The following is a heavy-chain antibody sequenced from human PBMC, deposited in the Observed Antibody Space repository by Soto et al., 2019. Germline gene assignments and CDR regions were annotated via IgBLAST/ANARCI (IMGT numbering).Heavy chain of an antibody. D-gene: IGHD6-13*01. J-gene: IGHJ5*02. CDR2: TYYRSKWYN. CDR1: GDSVSSNSAA. CDR3: ARGQAEPYSSSRYNSHQNWFDP. V-gene: IGHV6-1*01. Sequence: SQTLSLTCAISGDSVSSNSAAWNWIRQSPSRGLEWLGRTYYRSKWYNDYAVSVKSRITINPDTSKNQFSLQLNSVTPEDTAVYYCARGQAEPYSSSRYNSHQNWFDPWGQGTLVTVSS.